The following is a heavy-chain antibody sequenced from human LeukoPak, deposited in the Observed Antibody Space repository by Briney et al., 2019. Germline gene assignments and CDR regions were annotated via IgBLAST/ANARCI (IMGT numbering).Heavy chain of an antibody. CDR3: AKDAAVYYDTTGYYGYFDY. V-gene: IGHV3-23*01. Sequence: GGSLRLSCAASGFTFSNYAMNWVRQAPGKGLERVSAVSGSGDRTYYADSVKGRFTISRDNSKNTLYLQMNSLRAEDTAVYHCAKDAAVYYDTTGYYGYFDYWGQGTLVTVPS. CDR2: VSGSGDRT. J-gene: IGHJ4*02. D-gene: IGHD3-22*01. CDR1: GFTFSNYA.